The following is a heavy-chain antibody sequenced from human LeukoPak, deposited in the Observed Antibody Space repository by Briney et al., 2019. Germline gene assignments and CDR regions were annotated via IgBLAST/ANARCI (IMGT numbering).Heavy chain of an antibody. V-gene: IGHV1-2*02. CDR2: INPKSGDT. D-gene: IGHD2-8*01. CDR1: GYTFINYY. CDR3: ARVFFSTNWYLFDH. J-gene: IGHJ4*02. Sequence: GASVKVSCKASGYTFINYYVYWVRQAPGQGLEWMGWINPKSGDTKYAQQFQGRVTMTGDTSISTAYLELSSLTSDDTAVYYCARVFFSTNWYLFDHWGQGTLVTVS.